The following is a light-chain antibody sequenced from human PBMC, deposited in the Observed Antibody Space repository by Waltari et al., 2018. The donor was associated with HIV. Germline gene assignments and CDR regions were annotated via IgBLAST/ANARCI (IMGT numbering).Light chain of an antibody. CDR1: QSVGSY. CDR3: QQRTNWPPYS. Sequence: EIVLTQSPATLSLSPGARATLSCRASQSVGSYLAWYQQKPGQAPRLLIYDASNRATGIPARFSGSGSGTDFTLTISGLEPEDFAVYYCQQRTNWPPYSFGQGTKLEIK. CDR2: DAS. V-gene: IGKV3-11*01. J-gene: IGKJ2*03.